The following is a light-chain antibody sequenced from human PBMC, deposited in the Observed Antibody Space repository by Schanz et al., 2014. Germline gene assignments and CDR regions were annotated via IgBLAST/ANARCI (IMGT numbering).Light chain of an antibody. CDR2: EVS. CDR3: SSYAGGNNLYV. V-gene: IGLV2-8*01. CDR1: SSDVGGSNS. J-gene: IGLJ1*01. Sequence: QSALTQPPSASGSPGQSVTISCTGTSSDVGGSNSVSWYQQLPGKAPKLVISEVSKRPSGVPDRFSGSKSGNTASLTVSGLQAEDEADYYCSSYAGGNNLYVFGTGTKLTVL.